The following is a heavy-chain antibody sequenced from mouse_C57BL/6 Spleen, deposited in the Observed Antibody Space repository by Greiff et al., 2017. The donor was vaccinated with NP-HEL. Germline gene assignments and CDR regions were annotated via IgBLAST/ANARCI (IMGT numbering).Heavy chain of an antibody. CDR3: AETPWFAY. Sequence: EVKLQQSGPELVKPGASVKISCKASGYTFTDYYMNWVKQSHGKSLEWIGDINPNNGGTSYNQKFKGKATLTVDKSSSTAYMELRSLTSEDAAVYYCAETPWFAYWGQGTLVTVSA. CDR2: INPNNGGT. V-gene: IGHV1-26*01. CDR1: GYTFTDYY. J-gene: IGHJ3*01.